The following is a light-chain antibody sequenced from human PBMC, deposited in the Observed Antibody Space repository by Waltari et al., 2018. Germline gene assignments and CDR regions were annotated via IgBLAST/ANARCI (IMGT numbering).Light chain of an antibody. CDR1: DSDVGPFDF. V-gene: IGLV2-14*01. CDR3: SSYTSSTKYV. Sequence: QSALAQPASVSGSPGQSITISCTGTDSDVGPFDFASWYQQHPGKAPKLIIYEVSNRPSGVSSRFSGSKSGNSASLTISGLQADDEADYFCSSYTSSTKYVFGTGTKVIVL. J-gene: IGLJ1*01. CDR2: EVS.